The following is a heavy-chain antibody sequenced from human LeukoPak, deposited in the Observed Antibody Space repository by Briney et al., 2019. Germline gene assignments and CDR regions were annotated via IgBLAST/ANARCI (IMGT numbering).Heavy chain of an antibody. CDR1: GGIFSSYA. J-gene: IGHJ4*02. CDR3: ATCARNFYCYRFDY. CDR2: IIPIFGTA. D-gene: IGHD2-2*02. Sequence: SVKVSCKASGGIFSSYAISWVRQAPGQGLEWMGGIIPIFGTANYAQKSQGRVTITADESTSTAYMELSSLRSEDTAVYYCATCARNFYCYRFDYWGQGTLVTVSS. V-gene: IGHV1-69*13.